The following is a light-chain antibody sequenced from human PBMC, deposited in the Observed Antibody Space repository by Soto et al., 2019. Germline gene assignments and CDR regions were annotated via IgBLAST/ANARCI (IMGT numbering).Light chain of an antibody. V-gene: IGKV3-15*01. CDR2: DAS. CDR3: QTYNNWPPMYT. CDR1: QSINSN. Sequence: EIVMTQSPATLSVSPGERATLSCRASQSINSNLAWYQQKPRQAPRLLIYDASTRATGIPARFSGSESGTEFTLTISSLQSEDFAVYYCQTYNNWPPMYTFGHGIKLDIK. J-gene: IGKJ2*01.